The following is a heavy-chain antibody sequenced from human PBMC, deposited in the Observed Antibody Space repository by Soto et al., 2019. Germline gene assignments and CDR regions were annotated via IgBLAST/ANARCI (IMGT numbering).Heavy chain of an antibody. CDR2: ISKDGMNK. CDR3: ARAMYSSDYFVKWFEP. J-gene: IGHJ5*02. V-gene: IGHV3-30*04. D-gene: IGHD6-19*01. CDR1: GFSFSSYA. Sequence: QVRLVESGGGVVQPGRSLRLSCTASGFSFSSYAMYWFRQPPGKGLEWVAVISKDGMNKNYADLVKGRVTVSRDNANYQLDLQLSSRRGEDTAMYNCARAMYSSDYFVKWFEPWGQGTLFTVSS.